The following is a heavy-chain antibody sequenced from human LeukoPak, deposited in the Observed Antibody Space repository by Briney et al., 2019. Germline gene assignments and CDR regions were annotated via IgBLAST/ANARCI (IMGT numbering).Heavy chain of an antibody. CDR1: GFTFSSYG. V-gene: IGHV3-30*18. Sequence: PGGSLRLSCAASGFTFSSYGMHWVRQAPGKGLEWVAVISYDGSNKYYADSVKGRFTISRDNSKNTLYLQMNSLRAEDTAVYYCAKVGAMWDNWFDPWGQGTLVTVSS. D-gene: IGHD1-26*01. CDR2: ISYDGSNK. CDR3: AKVGAMWDNWFDP. J-gene: IGHJ5*02.